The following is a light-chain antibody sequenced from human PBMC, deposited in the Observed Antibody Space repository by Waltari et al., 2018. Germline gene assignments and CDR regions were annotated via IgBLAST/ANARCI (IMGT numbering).Light chain of an antibody. J-gene: IGLJ3*02. CDR2: KAN. Sequence: VSPGGTVTLTCALSSGSLSTTSYATWYQQTPGQAPRTLVYKANARSSGVPDRFSGSILGNTAALTITGAQADDESDYYYALYMGSGIWVFGGGTRLTVL. CDR3: ALYMGSGIWV. CDR1: SGSLSTTSY. V-gene: IGLV8-61*01.